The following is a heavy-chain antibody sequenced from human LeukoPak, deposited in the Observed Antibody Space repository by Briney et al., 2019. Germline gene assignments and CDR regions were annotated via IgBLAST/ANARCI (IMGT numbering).Heavy chain of an antibody. CDR3: ARDRDSTHTSSDAFDI. D-gene: IGHD6-6*01. J-gene: IGHJ3*02. V-gene: IGHV4-30-2*01. CDR2: IYHSGST. CDR1: GGSISSGGYY. Sequence: SQTLSLTCTVSGGSISSGGYYWSWIRQPPGKGLEWIGYIYHSGSTYYNPSLKSRVTISVDRSKNQFSLKLSSVTAADTAVYYCARDRDSTHTSSDAFDIWGQGTMVTVSS.